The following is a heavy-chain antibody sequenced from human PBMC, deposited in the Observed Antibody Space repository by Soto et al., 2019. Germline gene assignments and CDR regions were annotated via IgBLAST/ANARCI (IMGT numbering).Heavy chain of an antibody. D-gene: IGHD6-19*01. J-gene: IGHJ4*02. V-gene: IGHV3-30-3*01. CDR3: ARDLRIAVAGNIFGVDY. CDR2: ISYDGSNK. Sequence: HPGGSLRLSCAASGFTFSSYAMHWVRQAPGKGLEWVAVISYDGSNKYYAEPVKGRFTISRDNSKNTLYLQMNSLRDEDTAVYYCARDLRIAVAGNIFGVDYWGQVT. CDR1: GFTFSSYA.